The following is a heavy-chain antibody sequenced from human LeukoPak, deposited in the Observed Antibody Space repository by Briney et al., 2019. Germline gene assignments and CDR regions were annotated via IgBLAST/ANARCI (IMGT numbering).Heavy chain of an antibody. D-gene: IGHD3-3*02. Sequence: SETLSLTCIVSGGSISSGPYYWGWIRQPPGKGLEWIGNIYYGENTYYNPSLKSRVTISVDTSKNQFSLRLSSVTAADTAVYYCARAFYPGYYSYMAVWGKGTTVTVSS. CDR2: IYYGENT. CDR1: GGSISSGPYY. CDR3: ARAFYPGYYSYMAV. V-gene: IGHV4-39*07. J-gene: IGHJ6*03.